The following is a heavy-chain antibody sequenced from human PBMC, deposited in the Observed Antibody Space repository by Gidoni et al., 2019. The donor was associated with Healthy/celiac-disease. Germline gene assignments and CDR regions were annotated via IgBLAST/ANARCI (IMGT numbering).Heavy chain of an antibody. CDR1: GGFIISYY. J-gene: IGHJ3*02. Sequence: QVQLQESGPGLVKPSATLSLTCTVSGGFIISYYWSWIRQPAGNGLEWIGRIYTSGSTNYNPSLKSRVTMSVDTSKNQFSLKLSSVTAADTAVYYCARDGLYYDFWSGYYQGVDAFDIWGQGTMVTVSS. D-gene: IGHD3-3*01. CDR3: ARDGLYYDFWSGYYQGVDAFDI. CDR2: IYTSGST. V-gene: IGHV4-4*07.